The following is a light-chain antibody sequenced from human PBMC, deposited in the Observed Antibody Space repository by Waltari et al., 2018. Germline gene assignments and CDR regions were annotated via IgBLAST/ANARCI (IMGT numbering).Light chain of an antibody. CDR2: RNS. CDR1: RHNVGDQG. Sequence: QAGLTQPPSVSKGLGQTATLSCTGNRHNVGDQGTAWLQQHHGHPPKLLSYRNSNRPSGISEKFSTSRSGNTASLTITGLQPEDEADYYCSAWDRSLSAWVFGGGTKLTVL. CDR3: SAWDRSLSAWV. J-gene: IGLJ3*02. V-gene: IGLV10-54*04.